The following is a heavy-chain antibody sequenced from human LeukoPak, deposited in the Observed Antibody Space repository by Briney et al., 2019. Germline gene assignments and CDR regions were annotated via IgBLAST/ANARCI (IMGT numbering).Heavy chain of an antibody. CDR3: ARSRIQLWYYYYYYMDV. D-gene: IGHD5-18*01. V-gene: IGHV4-59*11. CDR1: GGSISSHY. Sequence: SETLSLTCTVSGGSISSHYRSCIRQPPGKGLEWIGYIYYSGSTNYNPSLKSRVTTSVDTSKNQFSLKLSSVTAADTAVYYCARSRIQLWYYYYYYMDVWGKGTTVTVSS. CDR2: IYYSGST. J-gene: IGHJ6*03.